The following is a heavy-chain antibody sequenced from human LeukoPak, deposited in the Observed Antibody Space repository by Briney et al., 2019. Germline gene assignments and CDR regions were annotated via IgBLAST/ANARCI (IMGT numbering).Heavy chain of an antibody. CDR3: ARVAGQWLLMAEFDY. Sequence: SETLSLTCAVSGYSISSGYYWGWIRQPPGKGLEWIGSIYHSGSTYYNPSLKSRVTISVDTSKNQFSLKLSSVTAADTAVYYCARVAGQWLLMAEFDYWGQGTLVTVSS. D-gene: IGHD6-19*01. V-gene: IGHV4-38-2*01. J-gene: IGHJ4*02. CDR1: GYSISSGYY. CDR2: IYHSGST.